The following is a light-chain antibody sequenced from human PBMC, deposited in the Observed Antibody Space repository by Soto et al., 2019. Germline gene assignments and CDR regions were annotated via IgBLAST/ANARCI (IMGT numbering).Light chain of an antibody. CDR3: QQYGNSPLT. V-gene: IGKV3-20*01. CDR2: GVS. CDR1: QSVRSDY. Sequence: EIVCTPSPDTLSLSPGQRATLSCRASQSVRSDYFAWYQQKPGQAPRVIIFGVSTRATGVPDRFSGSGSGTDFTLTISRLEPEDFALYYCQQYGNSPLTFGGGTKVDIK. J-gene: IGKJ4*01.